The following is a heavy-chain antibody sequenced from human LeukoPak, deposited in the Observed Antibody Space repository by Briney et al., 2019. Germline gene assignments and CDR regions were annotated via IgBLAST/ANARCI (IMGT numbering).Heavy chain of an antibody. CDR3: ARPAHSSGWNFDY. V-gene: IGHV3-21*01. J-gene: IGHJ4*02. D-gene: IGHD6-19*01. CDR2: ISSSSSYI. CDR1: GFTFSSYS. Sequence: GGSLRLSCAASGFTFSSYSMNWVRQAPGKGLEWVSSISSSSSYIYYADSVKGRFTISRDNAKNSLYLQMNSLRAEDTAVYYCARPAHSSGWNFDYWGQGTLVTVSS.